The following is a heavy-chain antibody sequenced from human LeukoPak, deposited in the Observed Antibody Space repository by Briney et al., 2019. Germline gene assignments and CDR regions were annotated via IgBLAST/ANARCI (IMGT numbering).Heavy chain of an antibody. CDR1: GCTFSSYA. V-gene: IGHV1-69*04. CDR3: SRERPGVTLAFRPRGGVCYLDF. CDR2: IIPILGIA. Sequence: GASVKVSCKASGCTFSSYAISWVRQAPGQGLEWVGRIIPILGIANFAQKFQGRVTITADKSTSTAYLELSSLRSEDTAMYFCSRERPGVTLAFRPRGGVCYLDFWGQGPLVTVSS. D-gene: IGHD4-23*01. J-gene: IGHJ4*02.